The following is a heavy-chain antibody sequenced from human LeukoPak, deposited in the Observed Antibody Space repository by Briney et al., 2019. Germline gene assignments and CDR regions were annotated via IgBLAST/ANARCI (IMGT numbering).Heavy chain of an antibody. CDR1: GGSISSSSYY. D-gene: IGHD3-22*01. Sequence: SETLSLTCTVSGGSISSSSYYWGWIRQPPGKGLEWIGSIYYSGSTYYNPSLKSRVTISVDTSKNQFSLKLSSVTAADTAVYYCARERGFGSGYYLGYYYYYMDVRGKGTTVTVSS. J-gene: IGHJ6*03. V-gene: IGHV4-39*02. CDR3: ARERGFGSGYYLGYYYYYMDV. CDR2: IYYSGST.